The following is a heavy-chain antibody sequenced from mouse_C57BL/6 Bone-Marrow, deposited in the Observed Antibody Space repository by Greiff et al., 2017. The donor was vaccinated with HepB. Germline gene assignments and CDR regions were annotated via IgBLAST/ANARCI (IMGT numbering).Heavy chain of an antibody. CDR3: ARGGLTYAMDY. CDR2: ISNLAYSI. CDR1: GFTFSDYG. J-gene: IGHJ4*01. Sequence: EVKLVESGGGLVQPGGSLKLSCAASGFTFSDYGMAWVRQAPRKGPEWVAFISNLAYSIYYADTVTGRFTISRENAKNTRYLEMSSLRSEDTAMYYCARGGLTYAMDYWGQGTSVTVSS. V-gene: IGHV5-15*04.